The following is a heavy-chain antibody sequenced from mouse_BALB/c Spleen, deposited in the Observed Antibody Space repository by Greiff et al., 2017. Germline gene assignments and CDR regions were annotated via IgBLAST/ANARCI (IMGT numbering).Heavy chain of an antibody. V-gene: IGHV1-18*01. D-gene: IGHD2-14*01. CDR1: GYTFTDYN. J-gene: IGHJ1*01. CDR2: INPNNGGT. Sequence: EVQLQQSGPELVKPGASVKIPCKASGYTFTDYNMDWVKQSHGKSLEWIGDINPNNGGTIYNQKFKGKATLTVDKSSSTAYMELRSLTSEDTAVYYCARSYRYDRSPWYFDVWGAGTTVTVSS. CDR3: ARSYRYDRSPWYFDV.